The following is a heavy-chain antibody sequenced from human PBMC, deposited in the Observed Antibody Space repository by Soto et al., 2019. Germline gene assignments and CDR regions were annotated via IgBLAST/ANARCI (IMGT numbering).Heavy chain of an antibody. Sequence: GGSLRLSCAASGFTFSSYAMSWVRQAPGKGLEWVSAISGSGGSTYYADSVKGRFTISRDNAKNTLYLQMNSLRAEDTAVYYCAKGTAAALVPRRTFDYWGQGTLVTVSS. D-gene: IGHD6-13*01. CDR2: ISGSGGST. CDR3: AKGTAAALVPRRTFDY. J-gene: IGHJ4*02. CDR1: GFTFSSYA. V-gene: IGHV3-23*01.